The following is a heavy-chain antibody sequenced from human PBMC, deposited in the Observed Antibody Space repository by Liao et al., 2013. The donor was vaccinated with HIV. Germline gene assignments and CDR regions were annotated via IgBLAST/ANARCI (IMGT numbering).Heavy chain of an antibody. J-gene: IGHJ5*02. CDR1: GGSISSGSYY. CDR2: IYTSGST. V-gene: IGHV4-61*02. D-gene: IGHD3-9*01. CDR3: ARIPNGILTGYSSGFGWFDP. Sequence: QVQLQESGPGLVKPSQTLSLTCTVSGGSISSGSYYWSWIRQPAGKGLEWIGRIYTSGSTNYSPSLKSRVSMSVDTPKNQVTLKLNSVTAADTAVYYCARIPNGILTGYSSGFGWFDPWGQGTLVTVSS.